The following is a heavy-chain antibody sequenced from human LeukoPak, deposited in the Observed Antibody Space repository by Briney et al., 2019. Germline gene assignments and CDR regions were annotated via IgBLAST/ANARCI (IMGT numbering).Heavy chain of an antibody. V-gene: IGHV4-59*01. D-gene: IGHD1-26*01. CDR1: GGSISSYY. CDR3: ARGRGRFDP. J-gene: IGHJ5*02. Sequence: SETLSLTCTVSGGSISSYYWSWIRQPPGKGLEWIGYIYYSGNTNYNPSLKSRVTISVDTSKNQFSLKLSSVTAADTAVYYCARGRGRFDPWGQGTLVTVSS. CDR2: IYYSGNT.